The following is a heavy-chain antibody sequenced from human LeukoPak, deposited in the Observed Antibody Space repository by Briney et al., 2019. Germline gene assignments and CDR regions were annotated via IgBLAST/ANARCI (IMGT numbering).Heavy chain of an antibody. Sequence: GGLLRLSCAASGFTFSNYAMTWVRQAPGKGLEWVSAISGSGGSTYYAGSVKGRFTISRDNSKNTLYLQTHSLRAEDTAVYYCARSRGAGPGAYFDYWGLGPLVTVTS. D-gene: IGHD6-19*01. V-gene: IGHV3-23*01. CDR2: ISGSGGST. J-gene: IGHJ4*02. CDR3: ARSRGAGPGAYFDY. CDR1: GFTFSNYA.